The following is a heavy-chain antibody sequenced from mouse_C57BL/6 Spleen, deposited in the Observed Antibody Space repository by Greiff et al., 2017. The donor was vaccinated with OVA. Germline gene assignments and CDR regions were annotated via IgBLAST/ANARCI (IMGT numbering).Heavy chain of an antibody. V-gene: IGHV1-26*01. CDR2: INPNNGGT. CDR3: ARCPFYYGSSYPYYYAMDY. CDR1: GYTFTDYY. J-gene: IGHJ4*01. D-gene: IGHD1-1*01. Sequence: EVQLQQSGPELVKPGASVKISCKASGYTFTDYYMNWVKQSHGKSLEWIGDINPNNGGTSYNQKFKGKATLTVDKSASTAYMELRSLTSEDSAVYYCARCPFYYGSSYPYYYAMDYWGQGTSVTVSS.